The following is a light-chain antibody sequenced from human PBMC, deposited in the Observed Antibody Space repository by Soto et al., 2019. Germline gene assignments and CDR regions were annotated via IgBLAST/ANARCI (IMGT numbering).Light chain of an antibody. CDR1: QNINSQ. CDR2: GAS. Sequence: DIQMTQSPPSLSASVGDSVTITCRASQNINSQLNWYQQKPGRAPLLLIYGASTLQSGVPSRFSGRGSGTDFSLTISSLQHEDFASYFCQKTYIIPRPFGQG. CDR3: QKTYIIPRP. J-gene: IGKJ1*01. V-gene: IGKV1-39*01.